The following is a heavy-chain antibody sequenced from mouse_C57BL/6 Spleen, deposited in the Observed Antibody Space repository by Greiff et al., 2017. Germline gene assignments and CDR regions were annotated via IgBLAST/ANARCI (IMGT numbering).Heavy chain of an antibody. CDR1: GFTFSDYG. CDR2: ISSGSSTI. V-gene: IGHV5-17*01. Sequence: EVKLMESGGGLVKPGGSLKLSCAASGFTFSDYGMHWVRQAPEKGLEWVAYISSGSSTIYYADTVKGRFTISRDNAKNTLFLQMTSLRSEDTAMYYCARGGGTGFDYWGQGTTLTGSS. D-gene: IGHD4-1*01. CDR3: ARGGGTGFDY. J-gene: IGHJ2*01.